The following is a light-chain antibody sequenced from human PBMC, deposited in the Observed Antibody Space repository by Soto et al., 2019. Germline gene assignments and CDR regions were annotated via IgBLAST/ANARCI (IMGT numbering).Light chain of an antibody. CDR3: SSYAGSNNV. V-gene: IGLV2-8*01. CDR1: SSEDGGYNY. J-gene: IGLJ1*01. CDR2: EVS. Sequence: QSVLTQPASLSGSPGQSVTISCTGTSSEDGGYNYVSWYQQHPGKAPKLMIYEVSKRPSGVPDRFSGSKSGNAASLTVSGLQAEDEADYYCSSYAGSNNVFGTGTKVTVL.